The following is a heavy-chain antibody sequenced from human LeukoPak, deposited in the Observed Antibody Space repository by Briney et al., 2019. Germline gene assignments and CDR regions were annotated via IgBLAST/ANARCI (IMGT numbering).Heavy chain of an antibody. D-gene: IGHD3-22*01. V-gene: IGHV3-21*01. CDR2: ISSSSSYI. CDR1: GFTFSSYS. J-gene: IGHJ3*02. Sequence: GGSLRLSCAASGFTFSSYSMNWVRQAPGKGLEWVSSISSSSSYIYYADSVKGRFTISRDNAKNSLYLQMYSLRAEDTAVYYCARIGYYYDSSGPSGAFDIWGQGTMVTVSS. CDR3: ARIGYYYDSSGPSGAFDI.